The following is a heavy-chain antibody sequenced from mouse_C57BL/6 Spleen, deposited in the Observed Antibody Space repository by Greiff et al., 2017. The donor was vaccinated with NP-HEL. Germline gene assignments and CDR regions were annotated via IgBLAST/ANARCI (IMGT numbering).Heavy chain of an antibody. CDR2: IWRGGST. CDR1: GFSLTSYG. Sequence: QVQLKESGPGLVQPSQSLSITCTVSGFSLTSYGVHWVRQSPGKGLEWLGVIWRGGSTDYNAAFMSRLSITKDNSKSQVFFKMNSLQADDTAIYYCAKAAYDYDDWYFDVWGTGTTVTVSS. V-gene: IGHV2-5*01. CDR3: AKAAYDYDDWYFDV. J-gene: IGHJ1*03. D-gene: IGHD2-4*01.